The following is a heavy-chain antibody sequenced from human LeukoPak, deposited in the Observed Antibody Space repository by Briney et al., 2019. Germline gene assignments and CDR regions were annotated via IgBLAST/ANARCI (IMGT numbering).Heavy chain of an antibody. V-gene: IGHV3-74*01. CDR1: GLTFRTYW. CDR2: IDTNGSNT. CDR3: AIGIPHSYVY. D-gene: IGHD5-18*01. J-gene: IGHJ4*02. Sequence: PGGSLRLSCAASGLTFRTYWMHWVRQAPGKGLVWVSRIDTNGSNTIYADSVKGRFTISRDNAKNTLYLQMNSLSAEDTAVYYCAIGIPHSYVYWGQGTLVTVSS.